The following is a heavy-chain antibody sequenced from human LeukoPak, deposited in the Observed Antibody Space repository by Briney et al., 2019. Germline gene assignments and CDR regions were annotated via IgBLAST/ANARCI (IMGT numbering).Heavy chain of an antibody. J-gene: IGHJ6*03. CDR2: ISYTWST. CDR1: GGSISSFY. CDR3: ARSSQLLNYYYYYMDV. Sequence: SETLSLTCTVSGGSISSFYWSWIRLPPGKGLEWIGYISYTWSTNYHPSFKSRVTMSIDTSKNQFSLELSSVTAADTAVYYCARSSQLLNYYYYYMDVWGKGTTVTVSS. D-gene: IGHD2-2*01. V-gene: IGHV4-59*01.